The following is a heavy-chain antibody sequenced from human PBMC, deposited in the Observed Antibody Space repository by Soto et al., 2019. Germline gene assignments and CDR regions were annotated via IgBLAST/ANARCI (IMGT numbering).Heavy chain of an antibody. CDR3: VSDRGYGHASVPYS. CDR1: GFAFSSYG. Sequence: QAQLVESGGGVVQPGRSLRLSCAASGFAFSSYGMHWVRQAPGTGLGWVAVISYDGSLQHYADSVKGRFTISRDNSKNMVLLQMSSLRAEDTAVYCCVSDRGYGHASVPYSWGQGTLVSVSS. CDR2: ISYDGSLQ. D-gene: IGHD5-18*01. V-gene: IGHV3-30*03. J-gene: IGHJ4*02.